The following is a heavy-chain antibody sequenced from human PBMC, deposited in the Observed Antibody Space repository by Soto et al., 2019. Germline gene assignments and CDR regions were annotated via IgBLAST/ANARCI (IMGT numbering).Heavy chain of an antibody. CDR3: ARATGDNWNPDRDPDY. J-gene: IGHJ4*02. V-gene: IGHV1-69*02. CDR1: GGTFSSYT. CDR2: IIPILGIA. Sequence: SVKVSCKASGGTFSSYTISWVRQAPGQGLEWMGRIIPILGIANYAQKFQGRVTITADKSTSTAYMELSSLRSEDTAVYYCARATGDNWNPDRDPDYWGQGTLVTVSS. D-gene: IGHD1-20*01.